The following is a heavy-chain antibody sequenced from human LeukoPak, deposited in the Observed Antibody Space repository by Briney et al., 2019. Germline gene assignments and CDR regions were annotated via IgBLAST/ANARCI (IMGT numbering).Heavy chain of an antibody. D-gene: IGHD3-22*01. CDR2: IIPILGIA. CDR1: GGTFSSYA. J-gene: IGHJ4*02. V-gene: IGHV1-69*04. CDR3: ARDWVAEGYDSSPQDFDY. Sequence: SVKVSCKASGGTFSSYAISWVRQAPGQGLEWMGRIIPILGIANYAQKFQGGVTITADKSTSTAYMELSSLRSEDTAVYYCARDWVAEGYDSSPQDFDYWGQGTLVTVSS.